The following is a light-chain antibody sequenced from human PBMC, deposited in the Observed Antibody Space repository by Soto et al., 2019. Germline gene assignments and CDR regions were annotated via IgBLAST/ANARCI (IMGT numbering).Light chain of an antibody. V-gene: IGKV3-20*01. CDR2: GAS. CDR3: QQYGNSPRT. CDR1: QGVSSSY. J-gene: IGKJ1*01. Sequence: EIVLAQSPGTLAFSPGERATLSCRSSQGVSSSYLAWYQQKPGQAPRPLIYGASSRATGIPDRFSGSGSGTDFTLTISRLEPEDFAVYYCQQYGNSPRTFGQGTKVDIK.